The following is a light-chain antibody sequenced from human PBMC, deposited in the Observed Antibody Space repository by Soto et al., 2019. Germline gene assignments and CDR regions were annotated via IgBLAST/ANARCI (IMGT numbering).Light chain of an antibody. Sequence: AIRMTQSPSSFSASTGDRVTITCRASQDISSYLAWYQQKPGKAPKLLIYAASTLQTGVPSRFSGSGSGTDFTLTINSLQSEDFATYYCQHYDNYPYTFGQGTKLEIK. CDR1: QDISSY. CDR2: AAS. V-gene: IGKV1-8*01. J-gene: IGKJ2*01. CDR3: QHYDNYPYT.